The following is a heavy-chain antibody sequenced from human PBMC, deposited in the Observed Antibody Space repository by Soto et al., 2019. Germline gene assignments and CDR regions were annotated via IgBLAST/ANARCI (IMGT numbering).Heavy chain of an antibody. D-gene: IGHD2-2*02. CDR3: AKYWDPAYCSRTRCYKGFAY. Sequence: QVQLVESGGGVVQPGRSLRLSCAASGFTFSNPAMHWVRQAPGKGLEWVALISYDGTDKYYADSVKGRFTISRDNSKNTLYLQMNSLRAEDTAVYYCAKYWDPAYCSRTRCYKGFAYWGQGTLVTVSS. CDR2: ISYDGTDK. CDR1: GFTFSNPA. J-gene: IGHJ4*02. V-gene: IGHV3-30*18.